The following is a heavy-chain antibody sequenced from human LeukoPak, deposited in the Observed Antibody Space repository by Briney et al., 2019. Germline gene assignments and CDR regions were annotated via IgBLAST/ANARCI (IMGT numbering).Heavy chain of an antibody. CDR2: INHSGST. J-gene: IGHJ3*02. D-gene: IGHD2-2*01. CDR1: GGSFSGYY. Sequence: SETLSLTCAVDGGSFSGYYWSWIRKPPGKGLEWIREINHSGSTNYNPSLKSRVTISVDTSKNQFSLKLSSVTAADTAVYYCASLWPYQLSAFDIWGQGTMVTVSS. V-gene: IGHV4-34*01. CDR3: ASLWPYQLSAFDI.